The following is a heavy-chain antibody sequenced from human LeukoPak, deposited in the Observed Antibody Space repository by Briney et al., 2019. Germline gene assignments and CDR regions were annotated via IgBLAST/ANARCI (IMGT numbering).Heavy chain of an antibody. CDR3: AKDPYSGSYSRDY. D-gene: IGHD1-26*01. V-gene: IGHV3-23*01. CDR2: ISGSGGST. Sequence: GSLRLSCAASGFTFSSYAMSWVRQAPGKGLEWVSAISGSGGSTYCADSVKGRFTISRDNSKNTLYLQMNSLRAEDTTVYYCAKDPYSGSYSRDYWGQGTLVTVSS. CDR1: GFTFSSYA. J-gene: IGHJ4*02.